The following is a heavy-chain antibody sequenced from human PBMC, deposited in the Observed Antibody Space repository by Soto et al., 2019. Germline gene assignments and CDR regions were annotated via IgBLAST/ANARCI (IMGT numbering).Heavy chain of an antibody. J-gene: IGHJ4*02. CDR3: ARSPGGVVTAMYYFDY. Sequence: GASVKVSCKASGYTLTGYYINWVRQAPGQGLEWMGWINPNSGGTNYAQKFQGWVTMTRDTSISTAYMELSRLRSDDTAVYYCARSPGGVVTAMYYFDYWGQGTLVTVSS. CDR2: INPNSGGT. V-gene: IGHV1-2*04. CDR1: GYTLTGYY. D-gene: IGHD2-21*02.